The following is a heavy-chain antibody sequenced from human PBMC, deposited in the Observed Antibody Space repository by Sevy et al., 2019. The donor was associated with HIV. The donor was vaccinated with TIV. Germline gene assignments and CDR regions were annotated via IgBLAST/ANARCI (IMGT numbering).Heavy chain of an antibody. CDR1: GFTFGDSP. CDR2: ITWDGGST. J-gene: IGHJ5*02. Sequence: GGYLRLSCAASGFTFGDSPMHWVRQAPGKGLEWLSLITWDGGSTYYSDSVKGRFTVSRDNNKNSMYLQMNSLRAEDTAIYYCAKDMGFTGTFPLDLWGQGTLVNVSS. V-gene: IGHV3-43D*04. D-gene: IGHD1-1*01. CDR3: AKDMGFTGTFPLDL.